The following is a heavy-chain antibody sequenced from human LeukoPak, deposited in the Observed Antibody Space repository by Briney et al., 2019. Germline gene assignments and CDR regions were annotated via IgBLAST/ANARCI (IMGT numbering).Heavy chain of an antibody. V-gene: IGHV7-4-1*02. CDR1: GYTFTDFT. J-gene: IGHJ4*02. CDR2: INTNTGNP. Sequence: ASVKVSCKASGYTFTDFTINWVRQAPGQGLEWMGWINTNTGNPTYAQGFTGRFVFSLDTSVSTAYLQISSLKAEDTAVYYCAREEGGGIVVVPAADYWGQGTLVTVSS. CDR3: AREEGGGIVVVPAADY. D-gene: IGHD2-2*01.